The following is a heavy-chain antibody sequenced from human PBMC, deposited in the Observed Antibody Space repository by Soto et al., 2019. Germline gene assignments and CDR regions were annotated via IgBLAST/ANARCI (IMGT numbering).Heavy chain of an antibody. J-gene: IGHJ5*02. Sequence: ASVKVSCKASGYTFTSYGISWVRQAPGQGLEWMGWISAYNGNTNYAQKLQGRVTMTTDTSTSTAYMELRSLRSDDTAVYYSARDSLTRYYDILTGYYKDNWFDPWGQGTLVTVSS. D-gene: IGHD3-9*01. CDR2: ISAYNGNT. CDR1: GYTFTSYG. CDR3: ARDSLTRYYDILTGYYKDNWFDP. V-gene: IGHV1-18*01.